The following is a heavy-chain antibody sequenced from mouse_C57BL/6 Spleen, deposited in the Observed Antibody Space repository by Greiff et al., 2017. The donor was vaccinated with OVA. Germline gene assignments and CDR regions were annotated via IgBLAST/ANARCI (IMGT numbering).Heavy chain of an antibody. CDR3: ARDDYYGSYAMDY. D-gene: IGHD1-1*01. Sequence: QVHVKQPGAELVKPGASVKLSCKASGYTFTSYWMHWVKQRPGQGLEWIGMIHPNSGSTNYNEKFKSKATLTVDKSSSTAYMQLSSLTSEDSAVYYCARDDYYGSYAMDYWGQGTSVTVSS. CDR2: IHPNSGST. V-gene: IGHV1-64*01. J-gene: IGHJ4*01. CDR1: GYTFTSYW.